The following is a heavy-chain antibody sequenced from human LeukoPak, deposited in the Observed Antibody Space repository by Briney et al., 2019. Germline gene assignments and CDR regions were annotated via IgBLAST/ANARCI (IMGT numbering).Heavy chain of an antibody. J-gene: IGHJ4*02. CDR2: ISYDGSNK. D-gene: IGHD3-9*01. CDR1: GFTFSSYA. Sequence: GRSLRLSCAASGFTFSSYAMHWVRQAPGKGLEWVAVISYDGSNKYYADSVKGRFTISRDNSKNTLYPQMNSLRAEDTAVYYCARDATGYDILTGYFDYWGQGTLVTVSS. CDR3: ARDATGYDILTGYFDY. V-gene: IGHV3-30*04.